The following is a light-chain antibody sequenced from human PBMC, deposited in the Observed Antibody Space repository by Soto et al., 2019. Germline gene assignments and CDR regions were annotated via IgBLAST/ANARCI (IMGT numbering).Light chain of an antibody. CDR2: AAS. Sequence: DIQMTQSPSSLSASVGDRVTITCRASQSISSYLNWYQQKPGKAPKLLIYAASSLQSGVPSRFSGSGSGTDFTLTISSLQPEDFATYYCQQSYTLVTFGQGTRLEL. J-gene: IGKJ5*01. CDR3: QQSYTLVT. V-gene: IGKV1-39*01. CDR1: QSISSY.